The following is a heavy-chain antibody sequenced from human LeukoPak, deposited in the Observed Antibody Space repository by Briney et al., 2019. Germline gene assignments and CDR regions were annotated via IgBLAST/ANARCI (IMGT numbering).Heavy chain of an antibody. Sequence: SETLSLTCTVSGGSISSYYWSWIRQPAGKGLEWIGRIYTSGSTNYNPSLKSRVTISVDTSKNQFSLKMTYVTAADTAVYYCARGVHISAYWWSGKNAFDIWGQGTMVTVSS. CDR3: ARGVHISAYWWSGKNAFDI. J-gene: IGHJ3*02. V-gene: IGHV4-4*07. CDR2: IYTSGST. D-gene: IGHD3-22*01. CDR1: GGSISSYY.